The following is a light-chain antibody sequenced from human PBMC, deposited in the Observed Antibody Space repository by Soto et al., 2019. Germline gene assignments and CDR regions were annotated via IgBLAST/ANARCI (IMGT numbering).Light chain of an antibody. V-gene: IGLV2-23*02. CDR2: EVT. Sequence: QSVLTQPASVSGSPGQSITISCTGTSSDIGSYDLVSWYQQHPGTAPKLIIYEVTKRSSGVSTRFSGSKSGNTASLTISGLQAVDEADYYCCSFADFAYVFGTGTQLTVL. J-gene: IGLJ1*01. CDR1: SSDIGSYDL. CDR3: CSFADFAYV.